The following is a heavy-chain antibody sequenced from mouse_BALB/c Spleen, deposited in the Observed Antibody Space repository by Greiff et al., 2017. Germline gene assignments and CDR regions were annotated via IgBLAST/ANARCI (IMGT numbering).Heavy chain of an antibody. V-gene: IGHV1-4*02. Sequence: VQLVESAAELARPGASVKMSCKASGYTFTSYTMHWVKQRPGQGLEWIGYINPSSGYTEYNQKFKDKTTLTADKSSSTAYMQLSSLTSEDSAVYYCARSGAWFAYWGQGTLVTVSA. CDR3: ARSGAWFAY. J-gene: IGHJ3*01. CDR1: GYTFTSYT. CDR2: INPSSGYT. D-gene: IGHD4-1*01.